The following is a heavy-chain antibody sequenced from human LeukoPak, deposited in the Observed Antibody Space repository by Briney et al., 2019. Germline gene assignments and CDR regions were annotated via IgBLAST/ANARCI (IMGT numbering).Heavy chain of an antibody. CDR2: ISGSGGST. D-gene: IGHD3-3*01. V-gene: IGHV3-23*01. J-gene: IGHJ6*03. CDR3: TRERDDFWSGYSPNGYYYYYYMDV. Sequence: GGSLRLSCAASGFTFSSYAMSWVRQAPGKGLEWVSAISGSGGSTYYADSVKGRFTISRDNSKNTLYLQMNSLKTEDTAVYYCTRERDDFWSGYSPNGYYYYYYMDVWGKGTTVTVSS. CDR1: GFTFSSYA.